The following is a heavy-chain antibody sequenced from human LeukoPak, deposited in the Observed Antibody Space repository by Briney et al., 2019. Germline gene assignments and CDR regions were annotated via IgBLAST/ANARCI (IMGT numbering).Heavy chain of an antibody. V-gene: IGHV4-34*01. CDR1: GGSFSGYY. D-gene: IGHD2-15*01. CDR3: ARGKVYCSGGSCYHLSYFDY. Sequence: SETLSLTCAVYGGSFSGYYWSWIRQPPGKGLEWIGEINHSGSTNYNPSLKSRVTISVDTSKNQFSLKLSSVTAADTAVYYCARGKVYCSGGSCYHLSYFDYWGQGTLVTVSS. J-gene: IGHJ4*02. CDR2: INHSGST.